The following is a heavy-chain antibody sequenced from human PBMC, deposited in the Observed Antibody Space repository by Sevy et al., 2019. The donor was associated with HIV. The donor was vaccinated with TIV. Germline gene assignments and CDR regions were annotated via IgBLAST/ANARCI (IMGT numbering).Heavy chain of an antibody. D-gene: IGHD2-15*01. CDR3: ARDAAPAATDYFDY. V-gene: IGHV3-30-3*01. CDR1: GFTFSSSA. CDR2: ISYDGSNK. J-gene: IGHJ4*02. Sequence: GGSLRLSCAASGFTFSSSAMHWVRQAPGKGLEWVAVISYDGSNKYYADSVKGRFTISSDNSKNTLYLQMNSLRAEDTAVYYCARDAAPAATDYFDYWGQGTLVTVSS.